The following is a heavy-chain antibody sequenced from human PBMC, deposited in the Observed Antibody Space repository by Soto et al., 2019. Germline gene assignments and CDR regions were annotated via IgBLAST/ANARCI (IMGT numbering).Heavy chain of an antibody. CDR2: ISWNSGSI. CDR3: AKYRLNFAYCSGGSCYGGFDY. CDR1: GFTFDDYA. Sequence: DVQLVESGGGLVQPGRSLRLSCAASGFTFDDYAMHWVRQAPGKGLEWVSGISWNSGSIGYADSVKGRFTISRDNAKNSLYLQMNSLRAEDTALYYCAKYRLNFAYCSGGSCYGGFDYWGQGTLVTVSS. V-gene: IGHV3-9*01. D-gene: IGHD2-15*01. J-gene: IGHJ4*02.